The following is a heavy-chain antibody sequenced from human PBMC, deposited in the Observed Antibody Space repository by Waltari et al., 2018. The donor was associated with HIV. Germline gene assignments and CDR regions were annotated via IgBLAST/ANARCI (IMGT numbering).Heavy chain of an antibody. CDR1: GFTFSTYP. CDR3: ARMHCSSTSCYTEYYYYGMDV. D-gene: IGHD2-2*02. J-gene: IGHJ6*02. V-gene: IGHV3-30*04. Sequence: QVQLVESGGGVVQPGRSLRLSWAASGFTFSTYPMHWVRQPPGKGLEWVAVISYDGSNKYYADSVKGRFTISRDNSKNTLYLQMNSLRAEDTAVYYCARMHCSSTSCYTEYYYYGMDVWGQGTTVTVSS. CDR2: ISYDGSNK.